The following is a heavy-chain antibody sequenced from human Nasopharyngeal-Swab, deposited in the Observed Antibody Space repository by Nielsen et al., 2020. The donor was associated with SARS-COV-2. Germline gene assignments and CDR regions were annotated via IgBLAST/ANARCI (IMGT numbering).Heavy chain of an antibody. CDR1: GFTFSSYA. D-gene: IGHD4-17*01. V-gene: IGHV3-30-3*01. CDR3: ARDGGAVTHEILGSSHFDL. CDR2: ISYDGSNK. J-gene: IGHJ2*01. Sequence: LSLTCAASGFTFSSYAMHWVRQAPGKGLEWVAVISYDGSNKYYADSVKGRFTISRDNSKNTLYLQMNSLRAEDTAVYYCARDGGAVTHEILGSSHFDLWGRGTLVTVSS.